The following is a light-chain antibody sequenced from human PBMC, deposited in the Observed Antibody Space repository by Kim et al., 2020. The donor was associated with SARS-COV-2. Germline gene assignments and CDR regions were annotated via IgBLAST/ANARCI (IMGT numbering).Light chain of an antibody. V-gene: IGKV1-5*03. J-gene: IGKJ2*01. CDR3: QQYNSYPYT. CDR2: KAS. Sequence: DIQMTQSPSTLSASVGDRVTITCRASQSISSWLAWYQQKPGKAPKLLIYKASSLESGVPSRFSGSGSETEFTLTISTLQPDDFATYSCQQYNSYPYTFGQGTKLEI. CDR1: QSISSW.